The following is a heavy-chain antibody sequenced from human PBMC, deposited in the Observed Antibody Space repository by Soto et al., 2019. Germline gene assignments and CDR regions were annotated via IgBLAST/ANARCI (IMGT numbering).Heavy chain of an antibody. CDR3: ARPSSDYGDWVWSLAY. V-gene: IGHV1-18*01. CDR1: GYTFTGYA. D-gene: IGHD4-17*01. CDR2: ISAHNGNT. J-gene: IGHJ4*02. Sequence: QVQLVQSGAEVKNPGASVTVSCKASGYTFTGYAISWVRQAPGQGLEWMGWISAHNGNTNFAQKFQGRVTMTTDTSTSTAYMELRSLRSDDTAVYYCARPSSDYGDWVWSLAYWGQGTLVTVSS.